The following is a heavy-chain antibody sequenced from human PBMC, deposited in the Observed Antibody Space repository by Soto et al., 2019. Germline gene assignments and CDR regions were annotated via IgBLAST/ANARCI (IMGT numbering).Heavy chain of an antibody. CDR1: GGSVSSGSYY. CDR3: ARELVVGPAGFDY. D-gene: IGHD2-21*02. V-gene: IGHV4-61*01. J-gene: IGHJ4*02. CDR2: IYYSGST. Sequence: QVQLQESGPGLVKPSETLSLTCTVSGGSVSSGSYYWSWIRQPPGKGLERIGYIYYSGSTNYNPSLKSRVTISVDTSKNQFALKLSSVTAADTAVYYCARELVVGPAGFDYWGQGTLVTVSS.